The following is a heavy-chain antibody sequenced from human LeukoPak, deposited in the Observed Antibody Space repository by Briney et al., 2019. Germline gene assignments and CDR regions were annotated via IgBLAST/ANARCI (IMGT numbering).Heavy chain of an antibody. V-gene: IGHV3-30*02. J-gene: IGHJ4*02. CDR2: IRYDGSNK. CDR3: ARDYRGYDSNDLDY. Sequence: GGSLRLSCAASGFTFSSYGMHWVRQAPGKGLEWVAFIRYDGSNKYYADSVKGRFTISRDNSKNTLYLQMNSLRAEDTAVYYCARDYRGYDSNDLDYWGQGTLVTVSS. D-gene: IGHD5-12*01. CDR1: GFTFSSYG.